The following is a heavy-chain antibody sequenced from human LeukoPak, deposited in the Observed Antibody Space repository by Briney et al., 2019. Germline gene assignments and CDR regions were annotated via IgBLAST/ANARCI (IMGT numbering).Heavy chain of an antibody. D-gene: IGHD4-17*01. Sequence: SETLSLTCTVSDASVSGYYWSWIRLPAGKGLEWIGRLYNNGSTNCNPSLKSRVTMSVDTSKNQLPLRLKSVTAADTAVYYCTRDIGSGDYVFFDSWGQRTRVIVSS. CDR2: LYNNGST. CDR3: TRDIGSGDYVFFDS. V-gene: IGHV4-4*07. CDR1: DASVSGYY. J-gene: IGHJ4*02.